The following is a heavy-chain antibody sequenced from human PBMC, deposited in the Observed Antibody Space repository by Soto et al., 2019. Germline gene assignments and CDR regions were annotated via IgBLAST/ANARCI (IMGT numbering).Heavy chain of an antibody. CDR1: GFTFSSYA. CDR3: AKCLPVLLWFGAVGMDV. D-gene: IGHD3-10*01. V-gene: IGHV3-23*01. J-gene: IGHJ6*02. Sequence: GGSLRLSCAASGFTFSSYAMSWVRQAPGKGLEWVSAISGSGGSTYYADSVKGRFTISRDNSKNTLYLQMNSLRAEDTAVYYYAKCLPVLLWFGAVGMDVWGQGTTVTVSS. CDR2: ISGSGGST.